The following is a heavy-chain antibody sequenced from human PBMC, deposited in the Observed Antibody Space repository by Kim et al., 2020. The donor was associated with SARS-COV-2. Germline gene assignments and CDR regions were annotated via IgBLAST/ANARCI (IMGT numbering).Heavy chain of an antibody. CDR2: FDPEDGET. V-gene: IGHV1-24*01. Sequence: ASVKVSCKVSGYTLTELSMHWVRQAPGKGLEWMGGFDPEDGETIYAQKFQGRVTMTEDTSTDTAYMELSSLRSEDTAVYYCATRGGELGIVYFDYWGQGTLVTVSS. CDR3: ATRGGELGIVYFDY. J-gene: IGHJ4*02. CDR1: GYTLTELS. D-gene: IGHD7-27*01.